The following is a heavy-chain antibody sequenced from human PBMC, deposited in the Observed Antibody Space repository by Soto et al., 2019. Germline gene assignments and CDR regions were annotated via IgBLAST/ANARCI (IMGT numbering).Heavy chain of an antibody. Sequence: ASVKVSCKASGGTFSSYAISWVRQAPGQGLEWMGGIIPIFGTANYAQKFQGRVTITADESTSTAYMELSSLRSEDTAVYYCARDLSIAARHRAFDIWGQGTMVTVSS. J-gene: IGHJ3*02. CDR3: ARDLSIAARHRAFDI. V-gene: IGHV1-69*13. D-gene: IGHD6-6*01. CDR1: GGTFSSYA. CDR2: IIPIFGTA.